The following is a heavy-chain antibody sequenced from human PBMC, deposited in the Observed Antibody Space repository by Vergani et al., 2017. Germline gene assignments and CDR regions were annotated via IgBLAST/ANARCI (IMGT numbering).Heavy chain of an antibody. CDR2: IRSKAYGGTT. D-gene: IGHD6-13*01. V-gene: IGHV3-71*02. J-gene: IGHJ5*02. CDR1: GFTFSDYY. Sequence: VQLVESGGGLVKPGGSLRLSCAASGFTFSDYYMSWIRQAPGKGLEWVGFIRSKAYGGTTEYAASVKGRFTISRDDSKSIAYLQMNSLRAEDTAVYYCARSMYVDRAAGGWFDPWGQGTLVTVSS. CDR3: ARSMYVDRAAGGWFDP.